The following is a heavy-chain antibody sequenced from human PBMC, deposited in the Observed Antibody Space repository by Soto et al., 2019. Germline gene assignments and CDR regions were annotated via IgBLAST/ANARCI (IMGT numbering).Heavy chain of an antibody. V-gene: IGHV3-23*01. CDR2: ISGSGGST. CDR3: ANSLLRYFDWSPTGAFDI. J-gene: IGHJ3*02. CDR1: GFTFSSYA. D-gene: IGHD3-9*01. Sequence: GGSLRLSCAASGFTFSSYAMSWVRQAPGKGLEWVSAISGSGGSTYYADSVKGRFTISRDNSKNTLYLQMNSLRAEDTAVYYCANSLLRYFDWSPTGAFDIWGQGTMVTVSS.